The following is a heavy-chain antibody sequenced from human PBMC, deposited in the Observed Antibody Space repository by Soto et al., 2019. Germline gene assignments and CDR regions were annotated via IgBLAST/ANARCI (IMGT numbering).Heavy chain of an antibody. CDR2: IAYDGSNK. D-gene: IGHD2-2*01. Sequence: QVQMVESGGAVVQPGRSLRLSCVASGFTFSRYGMHWVRQAPGKGLEWGAVIAYDGSNKYYADSVKGIFTISRDNSKNTLYLQKYSLRSDDTPVYYCAKDNCISTSCYRLYNWFDPWGQGPLVTVSS. CDR3: AKDNCISTSCYRLYNWFDP. J-gene: IGHJ5*02. CDR1: GFTFSRYG. V-gene: IGHV3-30*18.